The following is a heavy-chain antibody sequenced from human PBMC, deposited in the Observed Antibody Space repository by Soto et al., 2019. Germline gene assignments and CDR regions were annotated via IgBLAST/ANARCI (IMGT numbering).Heavy chain of an antibody. J-gene: IGHJ3*01. D-gene: IGHD1-7*01. CDR2: ISGSGGST. CDR1: GFTFSSYA. CDR3: AKDPGEYNRNYAVAFDL. V-gene: IGHV3-23*01. Sequence: PGGSLRLSCAASGFTFSSYAMSWVRQAPGKGLEWASAISGSGGSTYYADSVKGGFTISRDHSKNTLYLQMNIPRAEDTAVYYCAKDPGEYNRNYAVAFDLCGQGTMVT.